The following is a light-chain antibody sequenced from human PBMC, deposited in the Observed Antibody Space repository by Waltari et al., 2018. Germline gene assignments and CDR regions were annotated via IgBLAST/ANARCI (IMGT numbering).Light chain of an antibody. V-gene: IGLV4-69*01. J-gene: IGLJ3*02. Sequence: QLVLTQPPSASASLGASVKLTCTLSSGHSSYVIAWHQHQPGKGPRYLMKVNSDGSHFKGDGIPDSVSGASSGAERYLTISSLQSEDEADYYCQTWGTGILSWVFGGGTKLTVL. CDR3: QTWGTGILSWV. CDR2: VNSDGSH. CDR1: SGHSSYV.